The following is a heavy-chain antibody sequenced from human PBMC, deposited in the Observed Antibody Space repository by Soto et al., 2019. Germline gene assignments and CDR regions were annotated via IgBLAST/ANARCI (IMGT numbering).Heavy chain of an antibody. J-gene: IGHJ5*02. CDR2: INWNSGTK. CDR1: GFTFDDYA. D-gene: IGHD2-21*01. V-gene: IGHV3-9*01. Sequence: EAQLVESGGDLVQPGTSLRLSCAASGFTFDDYAMRWVRQVPGKGLEWVSGINWNSGTKGYADSVKGRFTISRDNAKNSLYLQMSRLRADDTALYYCTKDRVALIRGWFDTWGQGIQVTVAA. CDR3: TKDRVALIRGWFDT.